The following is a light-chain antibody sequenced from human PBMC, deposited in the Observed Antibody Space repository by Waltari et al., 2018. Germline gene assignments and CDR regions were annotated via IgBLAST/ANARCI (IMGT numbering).Light chain of an antibody. CDR2: KAS. V-gene: IGKV1-5*03. J-gene: IGKJ1*01. CDR1: QSISDW. Sequence: DIQMTQSPSTLSASVGDRVTTTCRASQSISDWLAWCQQKPGKAPKLLIYKASSLESWVPSRFSGSGSGTEFTLTISSLQPDDFATYYCQQYNRYSWTFGQGTKVEIK. CDR3: QQYNRYSWT.